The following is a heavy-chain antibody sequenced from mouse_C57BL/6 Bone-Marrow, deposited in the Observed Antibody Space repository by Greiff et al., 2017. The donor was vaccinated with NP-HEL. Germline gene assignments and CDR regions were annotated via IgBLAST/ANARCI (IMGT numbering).Heavy chain of an antibody. CDR2: IRSKSSNYAT. Sequence: EVKVEESGGGLVQPKGSLKLSCAASGFTFNTYAMHWVRQAPGKGLEWVARIRSKSSNYATYYADSVKDRFTISRDASQSMLYMQMNNLKTEDTAMYYCVVDSSGYEGYAMDYWGQGTSVTVSS. CDR3: VVDSSGYEGYAMDY. D-gene: IGHD3-2*02. V-gene: IGHV10-3*01. CDR1: GFTFNTYA. J-gene: IGHJ4*01.